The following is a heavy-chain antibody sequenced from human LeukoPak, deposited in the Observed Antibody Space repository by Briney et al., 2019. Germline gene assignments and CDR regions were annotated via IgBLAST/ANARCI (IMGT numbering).Heavy chain of an antibody. CDR2: ISAYNGNT. CDR3: ARDQEAYCGGDCYSVFQH. V-gene: IGHV1-18*04. Sequence: ASVKVSCKASGYTFTGYYMHWVRQAPGQGLEWMGWISAYNGNTNYAQKLQGRVTMTTDTSTSTAYMELRSLRSEDTAVYYCARDQEAYCGGDCYSVFQHWGQGTLVTVSS. CDR1: GYTFTGYY. J-gene: IGHJ1*01. D-gene: IGHD2-21*01.